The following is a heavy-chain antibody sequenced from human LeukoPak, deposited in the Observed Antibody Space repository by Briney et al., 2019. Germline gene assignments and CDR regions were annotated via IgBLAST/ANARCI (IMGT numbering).Heavy chain of an antibody. CDR2: ISYDGSNK. V-gene: IGHV3-30*18. D-gene: IGHD1-1*01. CDR1: GFTFSSYG. Sequence: GGSLRLSCAASGFTFSSYGMHWVRQAPGKGLEWVAVISYDGSNKYYADSVKGRFTISRDNSKNTLYLQMNSLRAEDTAVYYCAKDRVQSSAFDIWGQGTMVTVPS. CDR3: AKDRVQSSAFDI. J-gene: IGHJ3*02.